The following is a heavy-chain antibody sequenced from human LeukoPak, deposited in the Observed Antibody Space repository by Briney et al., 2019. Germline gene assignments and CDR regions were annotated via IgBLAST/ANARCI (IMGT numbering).Heavy chain of an antibody. D-gene: IGHD1-26*01. J-gene: IGHJ4*02. CDR1: GFTFDDYG. CDR3: AKVGIVGSYRFFDY. CDR2: ISGSGGST. V-gene: IGHV3-23*01. Sequence: GGSLRLSCAASGFTFDDYGMSWVRQAPGKGLEWVSAISGSGGSTYYADSVKGRFTISRDNSKNTLYLQMNSLRAEDTAVYYCAKVGIVGSYRFFDYWGQGTLVTVSS.